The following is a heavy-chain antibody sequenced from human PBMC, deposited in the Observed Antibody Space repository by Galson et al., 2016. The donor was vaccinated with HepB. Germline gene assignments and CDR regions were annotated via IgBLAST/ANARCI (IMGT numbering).Heavy chain of an antibody. Sequence: SLRLSCAASGFIYSSYGLHWVRQAPGKGLVWLAVIWNDGSKTEYADSVRGRFAISRDTSKNTLYLQMDSLTAEDTAVYYCAREVVQDYLWGSYCYDGRAGLGRWGQGALVTVSS. J-gene: IGHJ4*02. CDR3: AREVVQDYLWGSYCYDGRAGLGR. D-gene: IGHD3-16*02. V-gene: IGHV3-33*01. CDR1: GFIYSSYG. CDR2: IWNDGSKT.